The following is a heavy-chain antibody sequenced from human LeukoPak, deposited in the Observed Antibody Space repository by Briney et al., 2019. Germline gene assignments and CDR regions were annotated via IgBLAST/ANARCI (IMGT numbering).Heavy chain of an antibody. CDR2: FYSSGST. Sequence: SETLSLTCSVSAGSISSGSVYWGWIRQSPGKGLEWIGSFYSSGSTHYNPSLKTRGTISADTSKNQFSPHLRSVTAADTAIYYCARRPTALHAFDLWGHGTMVTVSS. CDR1: AGSISSGSVY. J-gene: IGHJ3*01. V-gene: IGHV4-39*01. CDR3: ARRPTALHAFDL.